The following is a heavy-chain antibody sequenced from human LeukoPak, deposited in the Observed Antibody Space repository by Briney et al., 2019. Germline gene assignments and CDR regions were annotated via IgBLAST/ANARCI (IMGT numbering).Heavy chain of an antibody. V-gene: IGHV3-30*18. J-gene: IGHJ4*02. D-gene: IGHD2-21*02. CDR2: ISSDGSNK. CDR3: AKPQVTANWYYFHY. CDR1: GFTFSTYG. Sequence: GRSLRLSCAASGFTFSTYGMHWVRQAPGKGLEWVAVISSDGSNKFYADSVKGRFTISRDGSKNTLYLQMNSLRPDDTAVYFCAKPQVTANWYYFHYWGQGTLVTVSS.